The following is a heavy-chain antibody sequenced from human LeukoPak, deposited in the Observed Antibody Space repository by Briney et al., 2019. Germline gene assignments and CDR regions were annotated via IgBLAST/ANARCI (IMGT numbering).Heavy chain of an antibody. V-gene: IGHV3-21*01. CDR3: ARDAQWLVPEGYYYYMDV. Sequence: GGSLRLSCAGSGFTFSRYNLDWFRQAPGKGLERVSSISGRSNHIFYAGSVKGRFTIYRDNAKNSLYLQMNSLGAEDTAVYYCARDAQWLVPEGYYYYMDVWGKGTTVTVSS. J-gene: IGHJ6*03. CDR2: ISGRSNHI. D-gene: IGHD6-19*01. CDR1: GFTFSRYN.